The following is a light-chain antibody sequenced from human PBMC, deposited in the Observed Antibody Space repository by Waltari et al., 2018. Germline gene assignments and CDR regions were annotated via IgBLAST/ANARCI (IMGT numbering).Light chain of an antibody. V-gene: IGLV2-14*01. CDR3: SSYTSSSTLV. Sequence: QSALTQPASVSGSPGQSITISCPGTSSDVGGYTYVSWYQQHPGKAPKLIIYDVSNRPSGVSNRFSGSKSGNTASLTISGLQAEDEADYYCSSYTSSSTLVFGGGTKLTVL. CDR1: SSDVGGYTY. CDR2: DVS. J-gene: IGLJ2*01.